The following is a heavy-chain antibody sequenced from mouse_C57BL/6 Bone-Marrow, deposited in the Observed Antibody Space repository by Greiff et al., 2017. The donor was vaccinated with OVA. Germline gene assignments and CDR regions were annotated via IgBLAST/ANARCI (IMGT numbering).Heavy chain of an antibody. CDR3: ARDAYGSSGDYYAMDY. D-gene: IGHD1-1*01. CDR2: ISDGGSYT. CDR1: GFTFSSYA. J-gene: IGHJ4*01. V-gene: IGHV5-4*01. Sequence: EVQGVESGGGLVKPGGSLKLSCAASGFTFSSYAMSWVRQTPEKRLEWVATISDGGSYTYYPDNVKGRFTISRDTAKNNLYLQMSHLKSEDTAMYYCARDAYGSSGDYYAMDYWGQGTSVTVSS.